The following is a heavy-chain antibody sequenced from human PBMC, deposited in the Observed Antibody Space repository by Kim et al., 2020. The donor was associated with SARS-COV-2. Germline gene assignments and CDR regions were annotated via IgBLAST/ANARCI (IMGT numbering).Heavy chain of an antibody. D-gene: IGHD3-3*02. Sequence: DSVKGRFNISRDNAKNSLYLQMNSLRAEDTAVYYFARDLISFLERYGMDVWGQGTTVTVSS. V-gene: IGHV3-48*03. CDR3: ARDLISFLERYGMDV. J-gene: IGHJ6*02.